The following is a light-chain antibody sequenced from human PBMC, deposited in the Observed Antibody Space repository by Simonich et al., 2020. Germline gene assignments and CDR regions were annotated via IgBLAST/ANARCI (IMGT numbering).Light chain of an antibody. CDR1: SSDVGSYNY. Sequence: QSALTQPASVSGSPGQSLTISFTGTSSDVGSYNYVSWYQQHPGKAPKLLIYDVSKRPSGVSNRFSGAKSGNTASLTISGLQAEDEADYYCSSYTSSSTVVFGGGTKLTVL. CDR3: SSYTSSSTVV. J-gene: IGLJ2*01. V-gene: IGLV2-14*01. CDR2: DVS.